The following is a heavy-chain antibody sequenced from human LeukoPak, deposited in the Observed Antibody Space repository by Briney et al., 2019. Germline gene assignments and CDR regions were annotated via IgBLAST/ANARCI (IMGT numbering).Heavy chain of an antibody. CDR3: ARVVVDPRYYYYYMDV. Sequence: ASVKVSCKASGGTFSSYAISWVRQAPGQGLEWMGGIIPIFGTANYAQKFQVRVTITVDESTSTDYMELSSLSSEGTAVYYCARVVVDPRYYYYYMDVWGKGTTVTVSS. CDR1: GGTFSSYA. CDR2: IIPIFGTA. J-gene: IGHJ6*03. D-gene: IGHD2-2*01. V-gene: IGHV1-69*13.